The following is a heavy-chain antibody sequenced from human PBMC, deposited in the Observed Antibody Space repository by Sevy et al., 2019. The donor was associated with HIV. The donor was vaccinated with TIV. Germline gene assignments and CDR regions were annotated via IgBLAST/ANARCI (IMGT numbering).Heavy chain of an antibody. CDR3: VGRRYSSAYSWSYHFDY. J-gene: IGHJ4*02. V-gene: IGHV3-11*01. CDR1: GFTFSDYY. D-gene: IGHD5-18*01. Sequence: GGSLRLSCAASGFTFSDYYMSWIRLAPGKGLEWVSYITTSGITLYSADSVKGRFAISRDNAKNSLFLQMNSLRAEDTVVYFCVGRRYSSAYSWSYHFDYWGQGTLVTVSS. CDR2: ITTSGITL.